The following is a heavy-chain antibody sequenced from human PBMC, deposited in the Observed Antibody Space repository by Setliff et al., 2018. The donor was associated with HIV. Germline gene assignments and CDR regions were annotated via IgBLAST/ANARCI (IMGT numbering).Heavy chain of an antibody. D-gene: IGHD5-12*01. CDR2: IFHAGST. CDR1: GGSISGSSYY. V-gene: IGHV4-39*07. Sequence: PSETLSLTCTVSGGSISGSSYYWGWIRQSPEKGLEWIGSIFHAGSTYYNPSLKSRVTISLDTSKNQFSLNLRSVTAADTAVYYCARGDGYRGNDAYYDSGMDVWGQGITVTVSS. J-gene: IGHJ6*02. CDR3: ARGDGYRGNDAYYDSGMDV.